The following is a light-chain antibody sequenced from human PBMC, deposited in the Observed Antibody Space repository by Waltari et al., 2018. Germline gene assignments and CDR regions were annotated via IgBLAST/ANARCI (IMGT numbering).Light chain of an antibody. V-gene: IGLV2-23*02. J-gene: IGLJ2*01. CDR2: EVD. CDR3: SSYTYGGPWV. Sequence: SALTQPASVSASPGQSITISCTGSSSDIGSYDLVAWYQQHPGKAPHLLIYEVDKRPSGFSYRFSGSKSCNAASLTVSGLQPEDEGHYFCSSYTYGGPWVFGGGTLLTVL. CDR1: SSDIGSYDL.